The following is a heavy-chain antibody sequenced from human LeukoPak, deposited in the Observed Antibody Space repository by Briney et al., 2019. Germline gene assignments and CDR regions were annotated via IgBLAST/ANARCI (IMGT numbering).Heavy chain of an antibody. D-gene: IGHD6-19*01. CDR2: IYHSGSP. Sequence: SGTLSLTCAVSGVSISSNNWWGWVRQPPGKGLEWIGEIYHSGSPNYNPSLKSRVTISVDKSRNHFSLNLSSVTAADTAVYYCARAYSSGWYGGRFFDYWGQGTLVTVSS. V-gene: IGHV4-4*02. CDR3: ARAYSSGWYGGRFFDY. J-gene: IGHJ4*02. CDR1: GVSISSNNW.